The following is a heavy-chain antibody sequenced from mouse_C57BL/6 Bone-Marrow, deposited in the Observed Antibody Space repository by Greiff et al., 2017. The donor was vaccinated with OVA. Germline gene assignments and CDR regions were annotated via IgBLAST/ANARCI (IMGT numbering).Heavy chain of an antibody. CDR2: IYPGNSDT. J-gene: IGHJ4*01. Sequence: EVKLQESGTVLARPGASVKMSCKTSGYTFTSYWMHWVKQRPGQGLEWIGAIYPGNSDTSYNQQFKGKAKLTAVTSASTAYMELSSLTNEDSAVYYCTRKRFDYYGSSPYYAMDYWGQGTSVTVSS. V-gene: IGHV1-5*01. D-gene: IGHD1-1*01. CDR3: TRKRFDYYGSSPYYAMDY. CDR1: GYTFTSYW.